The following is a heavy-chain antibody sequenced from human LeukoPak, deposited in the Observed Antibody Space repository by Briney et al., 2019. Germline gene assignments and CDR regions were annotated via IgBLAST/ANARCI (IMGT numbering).Heavy chain of an antibody. V-gene: IGHV3-48*03. J-gene: IGHJ4*02. CDR2: ISSSGSTI. Sequence: QPGGSLRLSCAASGFPFSSYEMNWVRQAPGKGLEWVSYISSSGSTIYYADSVKGRFTISRDNAKNSLYLQMNSLRAEDTAVYYCAKSGERQLWMPRRIYYFDYWGQGALVTVSS. D-gene: IGHD5-18*01. CDR1: GFPFSSYE. CDR3: AKSGERQLWMPRRIYYFDY.